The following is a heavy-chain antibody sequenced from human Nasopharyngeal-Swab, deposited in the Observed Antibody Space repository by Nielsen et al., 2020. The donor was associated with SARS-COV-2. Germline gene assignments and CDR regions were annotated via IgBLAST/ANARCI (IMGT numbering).Heavy chain of an antibody. D-gene: IGHD1-26*01. J-gene: IGHJ4*02. CDR1: GFTFSSYG. Sequence: GESLKISCAASGFTFSSYGMHWVRQAPGKGLEWVAVIWYDGSNKYYADSVKGRFTISRDNSKNTLYLQMNSLRAEDTAVYYCAREKWELGGFDHWGQGTLVTVSS. V-gene: IGHV3-33*01. CDR2: IWYDGSNK. CDR3: AREKWELGGFDH.